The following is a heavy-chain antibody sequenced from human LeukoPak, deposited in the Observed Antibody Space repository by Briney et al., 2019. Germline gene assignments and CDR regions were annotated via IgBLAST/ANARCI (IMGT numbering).Heavy chain of an antibody. CDR3: ARAIRLLGYCSSTSCYTNYYYGMDV. D-gene: IGHD2-2*02. CDR1: GFTFSDYY. CDR2: ISSSGSTI. J-gene: IGHJ6*02. Sequence: GGSLRLSCAASGFTFSDYYMSWIRQAPGKGLEWVSYISSSGSTIYYADSVKGRFTISRDNAKNSLYLQMNSLRAEDTAVYYCARAIRLLGYCSSTSCYTNYYYGMDVWGQGTTVTVSS. V-gene: IGHV3-11*01.